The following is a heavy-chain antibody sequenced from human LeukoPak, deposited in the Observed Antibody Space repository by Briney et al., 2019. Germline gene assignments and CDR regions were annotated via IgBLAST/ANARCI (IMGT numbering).Heavy chain of an antibody. D-gene: IGHD2-2*01. J-gene: IGHJ5*02. Sequence: ASVKVSCKASGYTFTGYYMHWVRQAPGQGLEWMGWINPNSGGTNYAQKFQGRVTMTRDTSISTAYMELSRLRSDDTAVYYCARGPLYCTTTSCRSNWFGPWGQGTPVTVSS. V-gene: IGHV1-2*02. CDR2: INPNSGGT. CDR1: GYTFTGYY. CDR3: ARGPLYCTTTSCRSNWFGP.